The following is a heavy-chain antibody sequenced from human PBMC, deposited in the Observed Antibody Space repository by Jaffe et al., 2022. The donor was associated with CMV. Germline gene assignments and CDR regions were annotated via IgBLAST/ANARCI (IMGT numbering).Heavy chain of an antibody. CDR2: VNHSGST. J-gene: IGHJ6*03. Sequence: QVQLQQWGAGLLKPSETLSLTCAVYGGSFSGYYWSWIRQSPGKGLEWIGEVNHSGSTKYNPSLKSRVTISVDTSKNQFSVKLTSVTAADTALYYCARGDVGVGAASRAVYYHMDVWGKGTTVTVSS. CDR3: ARGDVGVGAASRAVYYHMDV. CDR1: GGSFSGYY. V-gene: IGHV4-34*01. D-gene: IGHD1-26*01.